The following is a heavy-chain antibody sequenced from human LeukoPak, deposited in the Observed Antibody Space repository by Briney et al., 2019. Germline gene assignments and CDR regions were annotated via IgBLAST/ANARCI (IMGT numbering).Heavy chain of an antibody. Sequence: SETLSLTCAVSGYSISSGYYCGWIRQPPGKGLEWIGSIYHSGSTYYNPSLKSRVTISVDTSKNQFSLKLSSVTAADTAVYYCATRLGIVVVPAAIGRDDAFDIWGQGTMVTVSS. CDR2: IYHSGST. V-gene: IGHV4-38-2*01. J-gene: IGHJ3*02. CDR3: ATRLGIVVVPAAIGRDDAFDI. D-gene: IGHD2-2*03. CDR1: GYSISSGYY.